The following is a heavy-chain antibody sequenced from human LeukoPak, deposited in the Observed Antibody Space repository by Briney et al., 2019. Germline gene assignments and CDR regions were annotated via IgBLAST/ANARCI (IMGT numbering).Heavy chain of an antibody. Sequence: PSQTLSLTCTVSGGFISSGSYYWSWIRQPPGKGLEWIGYIYYSGSTNYNPSLKSRVTISVDTSKNQFSLKLSSVTAADTAVYYCARASYGHTYYDGSGSYRVAFAIWGQGTMVTVSS. V-gene: IGHV4-61*01. D-gene: IGHD3-10*01. CDR3: ARASYGHTYYDGSGSYRVAFAI. CDR2: IYYSGST. CDR1: GGFISSGSYY. J-gene: IGHJ3*02.